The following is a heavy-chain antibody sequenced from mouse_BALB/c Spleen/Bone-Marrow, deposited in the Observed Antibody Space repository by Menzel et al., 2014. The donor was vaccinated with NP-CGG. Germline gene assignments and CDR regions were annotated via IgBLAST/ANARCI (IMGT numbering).Heavy chain of an antibody. Sequence: EVQGVESGGGLVQPGGSLKLSCAASGFTFSSYGMSWVRQTPDKRLELVATINSNGGSTYYPDSVKGRFTISRDNAKNILYLQMSSLKSEDTAMYYCARDYDYDYWGQGTTLTVSS. CDR3: ARDYDYDY. D-gene: IGHD2-4*01. V-gene: IGHV5-6-3*01. J-gene: IGHJ2*01. CDR1: GFTFSSYG. CDR2: INSNGGST.